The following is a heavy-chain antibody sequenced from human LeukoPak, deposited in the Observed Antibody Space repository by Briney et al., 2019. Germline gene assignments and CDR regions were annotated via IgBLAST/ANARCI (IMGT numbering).Heavy chain of an antibody. J-gene: IGHJ3*02. CDR2: IYYSGST. CDR1: GGSISSYY. Sequence: PSETLSLTCTVSGGSISSYYWSWIRQPPGKGLEWIGYIYYSGSTNYNPSLKSRVTISVDTSKNQFSLKLSSVTAADTAVHYCATDYYDSSGIAFDIWGQGTMVTVSS. D-gene: IGHD3-22*01. CDR3: ATDYYDSSGIAFDI. V-gene: IGHV4-59*01.